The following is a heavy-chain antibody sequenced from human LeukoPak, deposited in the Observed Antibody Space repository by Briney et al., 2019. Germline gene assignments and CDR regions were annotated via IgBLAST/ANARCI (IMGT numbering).Heavy chain of an antibody. CDR2: IYYSGSI. CDR1: GGSISSYY. Sequence: SETLSLICTVSGGSISSYYWSWIRQPPGKGLEWIGYIYYSGSINYNPSLKSRVTISVDTSKNQFSLKLSSVTAADTAVYYCARGGSSGYVDWGQGTLVTVSS. D-gene: IGHD3-22*01. V-gene: IGHV4-59*12. J-gene: IGHJ4*02. CDR3: ARGGSSGYVD.